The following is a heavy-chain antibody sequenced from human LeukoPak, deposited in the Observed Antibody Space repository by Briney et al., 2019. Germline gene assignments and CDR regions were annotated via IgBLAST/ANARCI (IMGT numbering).Heavy chain of an antibody. CDR3: ARHRMIGLYYFDY. CDR2: INHSGST. CDR1: GGSFSGYY. D-gene: IGHD2-21*01. V-gene: IGHV4-34*01. J-gene: IGHJ4*02. Sequence: SETLSLTCAVYGGSFSGYYWSWIRQPPGKGLEWIGEINHSGSTNYNPSLKSRVTISVDTSKNQFSLKLSSVTAADTAVYYCARHRMIGLYYFDYWGQGTLVTVSS.